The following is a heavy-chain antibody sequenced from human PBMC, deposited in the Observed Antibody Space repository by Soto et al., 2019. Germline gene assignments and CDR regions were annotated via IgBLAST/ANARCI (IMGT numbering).Heavy chain of an antibody. CDR2: ISYDESNK. D-gene: IGHD6-6*01. Sequence: GGSLRLSCAASGFTFSSYAMHWVRQAPGKGLEWVAVISYDESNKYYADSVKGRFTISRDNSKNTLYLQMNSLRAEDTAVYYCARTTDLSLAYSSSVDLYYYYGMDVWGQGTTVTVSS. CDR1: GFTFSSYA. J-gene: IGHJ6*02. V-gene: IGHV3-30-3*01. CDR3: ARTTDLSLAYSSSVDLYYYYGMDV.